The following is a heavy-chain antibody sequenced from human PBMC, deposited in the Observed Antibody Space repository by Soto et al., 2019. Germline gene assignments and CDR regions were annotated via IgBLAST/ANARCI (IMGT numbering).Heavy chain of an antibody. D-gene: IGHD3-22*01. Sequence: QVQLVQSGAEVKKPGASVKVSCKASDYSFATYGFSWVRQAPGQGLECVGWISAHNGDTHYSQKFQGRVTLTTDTSTNTGYMELRSLTSDDTAVYFCATEPIYYNDGSGYYPLGHWGQGTLVTVSS. CDR1: DYSFATYG. CDR3: ATEPIYYNDGSGYYPLGH. CDR2: ISAHNGDT. J-gene: IGHJ4*02. V-gene: IGHV1-18*04.